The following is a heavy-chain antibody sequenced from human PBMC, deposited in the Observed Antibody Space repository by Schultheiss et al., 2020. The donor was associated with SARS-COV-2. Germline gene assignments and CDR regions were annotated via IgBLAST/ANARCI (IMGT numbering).Heavy chain of an antibody. Sequence: GSLRLSCAVYGGSFSGYYWSWIRQPPGKGLEWIGEINHSGSTNYNPSLKSRVTISVDTSKNQFSLKLSSVTAADTAVYYCARGSGTTLWYSSGKRGWFDPWGQGTLVIVSS. J-gene: IGHJ5*02. CDR3: ARGSGTTLWYSSGKRGWFDP. CDR1: GGSFSGYY. CDR2: INHSGST. D-gene: IGHD6-19*01. V-gene: IGHV4-34*01.